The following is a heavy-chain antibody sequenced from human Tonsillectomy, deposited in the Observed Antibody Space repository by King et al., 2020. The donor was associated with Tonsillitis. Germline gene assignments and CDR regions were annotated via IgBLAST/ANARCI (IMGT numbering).Heavy chain of an antibody. Sequence: QLQESGPGLVKPSQTLSLSCTVSGGSIRGGSFYWTWIRQPAGKGLECIGRMHTSGTTNYSPSLRSRVTMSIDTAKGQFSLNLTSVTAADTAVYYCARARYSNFAANYYYVDVWGKGTTVTVSS. CDR3: ARARYSNFAANYYYVDV. CDR2: MHTSGTT. CDR1: GGSIRGGSFY. V-gene: IGHV4-61*02. J-gene: IGHJ6*03. D-gene: IGHD4-11*01.